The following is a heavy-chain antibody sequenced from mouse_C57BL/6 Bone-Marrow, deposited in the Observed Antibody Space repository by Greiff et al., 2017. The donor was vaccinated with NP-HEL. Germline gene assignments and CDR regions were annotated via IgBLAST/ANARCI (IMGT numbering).Heavy chain of an antibody. Sequence: VQLKESGPELVKPGASVKISCKASGYSFTGYYMHWVKQSSEKSLEWIGEINPSTGGTSYNQKFKGKATLTVDKSSSTAYMQLKSLTSEDSAVYYCARRRLTMDYWGQGTSVTVSS. CDR2: INPSTGGT. V-gene: IGHV1-43*01. CDR1: GYSFTGYY. CDR3: ARRRLTMDY. J-gene: IGHJ4*01.